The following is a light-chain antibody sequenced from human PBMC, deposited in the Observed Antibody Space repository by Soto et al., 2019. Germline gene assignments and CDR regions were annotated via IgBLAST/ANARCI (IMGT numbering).Light chain of an antibody. V-gene: IGKV1-39*01. CDR1: QSISNH. CDR3: QQSYSSPPT. CDR2: AAS. J-gene: IGKJ1*01. Sequence: DIQMTQSPSSLSASVEDRVIITCRASQSISNHLNWCQQKPGKAPKLLIFAASSLQSGVPSRFSGSGSGPDFTLTISSLQPEDFATYYCQQSYSSPPTFGQGTKVDIK.